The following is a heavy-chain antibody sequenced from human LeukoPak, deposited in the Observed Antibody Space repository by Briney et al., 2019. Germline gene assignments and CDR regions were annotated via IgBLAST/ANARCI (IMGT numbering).Heavy chain of an antibody. V-gene: IGHV3-66*01. CDR3: ARDFPPDGVYCSGGSGYHDY. CDR2: IYSGGST. Sequence: GGSLRLSCAASGFTVSSNYMSWVRQAPGKGLEWVSVIYSGGSTYYADSVKGRFTISRDNSKNTLYLQMNSLRAEDTAVYYCARDFPPDGVYCSGGSGYHDYWGQGTLVTVSS. CDR1: GFTVSSNY. J-gene: IGHJ4*02. D-gene: IGHD2-15*01.